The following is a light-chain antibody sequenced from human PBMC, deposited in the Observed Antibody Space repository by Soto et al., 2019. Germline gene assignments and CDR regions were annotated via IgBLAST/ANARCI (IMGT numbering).Light chain of an antibody. CDR3: QQYGSLALT. V-gene: IGKV3-20*01. J-gene: IGKJ4*01. CDR1: QSVSSSY. CDR2: GAS. Sequence: EIVLTQSPGTLSLSPGERATLSCRASQSVSSSYLAWYQQKPGQAPRLLIYGASSRATGIPDRFSGSGSGTDFTLTISRLEPEDFAVYYCQQYGSLALTFGGGTKLEIK.